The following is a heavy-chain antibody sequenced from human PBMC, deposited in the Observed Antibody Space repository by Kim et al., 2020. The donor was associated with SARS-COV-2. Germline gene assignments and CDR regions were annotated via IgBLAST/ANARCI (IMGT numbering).Heavy chain of an antibody. D-gene: IGHD3-3*01. J-gene: IGHJ6*02. CDR1: GFSLSTSGMC. CDR3: ARIQGSLRSAGMDV. Sequence: SGPTLVNPTQTLTLTCTFSGFSLSTSGMCVSWIRQPPGKALEWLALIDWDDDKYYSTSLKTRLTISKDTSKNQVVLTMTNMDPVDTATYYCARIQGSLRSAGMDVWGPGTTVTVSS. CDR2: IDWDDDK. V-gene: IGHV2-70*01.